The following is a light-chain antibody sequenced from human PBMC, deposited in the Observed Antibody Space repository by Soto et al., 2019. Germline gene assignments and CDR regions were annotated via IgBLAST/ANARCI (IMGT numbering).Light chain of an antibody. Sequence: EIVWKQCPGTLSLSPGERATRSCRASQSVRSSYLAWYQQKPGQAPSLLIYGASSRATGIPDRFSGSGSGTDFTLTISRLEPEDFAVYYCQQYGSSPPWTFGQGTNVDIK. J-gene: IGKJ1*01. V-gene: IGKV3-20*01. CDR2: GAS. CDR1: QSVRSSY. CDR3: QQYGSSPPWT.